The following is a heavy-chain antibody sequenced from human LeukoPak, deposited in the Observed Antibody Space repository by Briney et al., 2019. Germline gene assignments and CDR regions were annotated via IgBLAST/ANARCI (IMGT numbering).Heavy chain of an antibody. CDR3: AREKWTFDY. D-gene: IGHD1-26*01. CDR2: IYYSGST. J-gene: IGHJ4*02. Sequence: PETLSLTCTVSGGSISSYYWSWIRQPPGKGLEWIGYIYYSGSTNYNPSLKSRVTISVDTSKNQFSLKLSSVTAADTAVYYCAREKWTFDYWGQGTLVTVSS. V-gene: IGHV4-59*01. CDR1: GGSISSYY.